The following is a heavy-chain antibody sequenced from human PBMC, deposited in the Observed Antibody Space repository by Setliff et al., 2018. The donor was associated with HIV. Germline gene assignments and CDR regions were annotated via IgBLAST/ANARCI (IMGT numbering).Heavy chain of an antibody. Sequence: ASVKVSCKASGYTFTNYDINWVRQATGQGLEWMGWMNPNSGHTGYAHKFQGRVTMTRDTSISTAYMELSSLTSDDTAVYYCARDSGNYAFDYWGLGTLVTVSS. CDR2: MNPNSGHT. J-gene: IGHJ4*02. CDR1: GYTFTNYD. D-gene: IGHD1-26*01. CDR3: ARDSGNYAFDY. V-gene: IGHV1-8*02.